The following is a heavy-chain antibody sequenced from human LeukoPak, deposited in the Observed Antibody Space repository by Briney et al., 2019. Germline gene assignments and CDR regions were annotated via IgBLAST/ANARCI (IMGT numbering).Heavy chain of an antibody. D-gene: IGHD6-19*01. CDR2: ISGSGGST. CDR3: VAVAATGLDY. V-gene: IGHV3-23*01. J-gene: IGHJ4*02. CDR1: GFTFSSYA. Sequence: GGSLRLSCAASGFTFSSYAMSWVRQAPGKGLEWVSAISGSGGSTYYADSVKGRFTISRDNSKKMMYLQMHSVRGEDTAVYYCVAVAATGLDYWGQGTLVSVSS.